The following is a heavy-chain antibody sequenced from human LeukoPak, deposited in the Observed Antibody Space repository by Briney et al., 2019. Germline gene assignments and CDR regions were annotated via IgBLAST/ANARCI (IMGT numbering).Heavy chain of an antibody. CDR3: ARDRPYGAYWYFDL. Sequence: PSETLSLTCTVPGGSISSYYWSWIRQPAGKGLEWIGRIYTSGSTNYNPSLKSRVTMSVDTSKNQFSLKLSSVTAADTAVYYCARDRPYGAYWYFDLWGRGTLVTVSS. V-gene: IGHV4-4*07. CDR2: IYTSGST. CDR1: GGSISSYY. D-gene: IGHD4-17*01. J-gene: IGHJ2*01.